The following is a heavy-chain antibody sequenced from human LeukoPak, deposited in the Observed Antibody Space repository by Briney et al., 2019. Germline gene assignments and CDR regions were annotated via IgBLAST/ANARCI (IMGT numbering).Heavy chain of an antibody. J-gene: IGHJ4*02. CDR2: IYDSGST. CDR1: GGSFRNYY. D-gene: IGHD4-17*01. CDR3: ATTADYGDYLALDY. V-gene: IGHV4-59*01. Sequence: PSETLSLTCTVSGGSFRNYYWSWIRQPPGKGLEWIGYIYDSGSTNYNPSLKSRYNPSLKSRVTISVDMSKNQFSLKLTSVTAADTAVYYCATTADYGDYLALDYWGQGTLLTVSS.